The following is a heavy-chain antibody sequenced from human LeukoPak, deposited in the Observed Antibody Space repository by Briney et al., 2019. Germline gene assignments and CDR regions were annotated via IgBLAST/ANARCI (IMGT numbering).Heavy chain of an antibody. J-gene: IGHJ3*02. V-gene: IGHV4-59*01. CDR3: ARGRSTMIARAFDI. Sequence: SETLSLTCTVSGGSISSYYWSWIRQPPGKGLEWIGYIYYSGSTNYNPSLKSRVTISVDASKNQFSLKLSSVTAADTAVYYCARGRSTMIARAFDIWGQGTMVTVSS. CDR1: GGSISSYY. D-gene: IGHD3-22*01. CDR2: IYYSGST.